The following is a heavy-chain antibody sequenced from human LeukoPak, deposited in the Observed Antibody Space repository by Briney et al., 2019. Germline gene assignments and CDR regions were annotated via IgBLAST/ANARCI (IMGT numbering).Heavy chain of an antibody. V-gene: IGHV3-30*03. Sequence: GGSLRLSCAASGFTFSSYGMHWVRQAPGKGLAWVAVISYDGSNKYYADSVKGRFTISRDNAKNSLYLQMNSLRAEDTAVYYCARDPYSGSYSAYYYYYMDVWGKGTTVTVSS. CDR3: ARDPYSGSYSAYYYYYMDV. D-gene: IGHD1-26*01. CDR2: ISYDGSNK. CDR1: GFTFSSYG. J-gene: IGHJ6*03.